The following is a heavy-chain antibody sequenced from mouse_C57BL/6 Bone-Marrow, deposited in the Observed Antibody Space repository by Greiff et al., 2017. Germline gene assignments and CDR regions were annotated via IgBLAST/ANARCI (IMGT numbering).Heavy chain of an antibody. J-gene: IGHJ3*01. CDR3: ARGDGYYVAWFAY. Sequence: QVQLKESGAELVKPGASVKMSCKASGYTFTTYPIEWMKQNHGKSLEWIGNFHPYNDDTNYNEKFKGKATLTVEKSSSTVYLELSRLTSDDAAVYYYARGDGYYVAWFAYWGQGTLVTVSA. CDR1: GYTFTTYP. D-gene: IGHD2-3*01. CDR2: FHPYNDDT. V-gene: IGHV1-47*01.